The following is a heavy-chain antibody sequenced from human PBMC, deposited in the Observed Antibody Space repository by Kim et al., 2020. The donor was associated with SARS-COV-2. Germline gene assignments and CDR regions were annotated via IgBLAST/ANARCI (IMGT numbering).Heavy chain of an antibody. Sequence: KFQGRVTITADESTSTAYMELSSLRSEDTAVYYCARGIFLDYGGNSGVDLWGRGTLVTVSS. CDR3: ARGIFLDYGGNSGVDL. V-gene: IGHV1-69*01. J-gene: IGHJ2*01. D-gene: IGHD4-17*01.